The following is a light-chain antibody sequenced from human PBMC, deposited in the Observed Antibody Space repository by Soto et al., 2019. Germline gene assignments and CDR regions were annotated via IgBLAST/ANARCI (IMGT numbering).Light chain of an antibody. Sequence: QSALTQPASVSGSPGQSITISCTGTSSDIGGYNYVSGYQQHPGKPPKLMIYEVSNRPSGVSHRFSGSKSGNTASLTISGLQAEDEADYYCSSYTSSSTYVFGTGNKLTVL. CDR1: SSDIGGYNY. V-gene: IGLV2-14*01. CDR2: EVS. J-gene: IGLJ1*01. CDR3: SSYTSSSTYV.